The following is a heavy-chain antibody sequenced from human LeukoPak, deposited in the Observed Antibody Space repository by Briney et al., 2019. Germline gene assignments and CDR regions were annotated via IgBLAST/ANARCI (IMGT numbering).Heavy chain of an antibody. CDR1: GGSISSYY. D-gene: IGHD2-15*01. CDR2: IYYSGST. J-gene: IGHJ4*02. Sequence: SETLSLTCTVSGGSISSYYWSWIRQPPGKGLEWMRYIYYSGSTDSNPSLKSRVTISVDTSKNQISLKLSSVTAADTAVYYCARTYCRGGSCHFDYWGQGTLVTVSS. V-gene: IGHV4-59*08. CDR3: ARTYCRGGSCHFDY.